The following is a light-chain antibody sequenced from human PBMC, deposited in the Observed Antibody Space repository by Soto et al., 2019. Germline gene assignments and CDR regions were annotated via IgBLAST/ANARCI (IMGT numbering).Light chain of an antibody. J-gene: IGKJ3*01. Sequence: DIQMTQSPSTLSASIGDRVTITCRASQSISSWLAWYQQKPGKVPKLLIYKASSLESGVPSRFSGSGSGTEFPLAISSLQPDDFGTYYCQQYHRYPLTFGPGTKVDIK. CDR2: KAS. CDR1: QSISSW. V-gene: IGKV1-5*03. CDR3: QQYHRYPLT.